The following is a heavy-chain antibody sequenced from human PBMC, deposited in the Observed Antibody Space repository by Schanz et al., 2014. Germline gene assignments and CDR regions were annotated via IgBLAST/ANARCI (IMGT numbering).Heavy chain of an antibody. CDR3: AREPLSGYNWFDP. CDR2: IYTSGST. CDR1: GGSISSGTYY. V-gene: IGHV4-61*02. Sequence: QVQLQESGPGLVKPSQTLSLTCIVSGGSISSGTYYWSWLRQPAGKGLEWIGRIYTSGSTNYNPSLKSRFPISLDTSKNQFSLKLSSVTAADTAVYYCAREPLSGYNWFDPWGQGSLVTVSS. D-gene: IGHD6-25*01. J-gene: IGHJ5*02.